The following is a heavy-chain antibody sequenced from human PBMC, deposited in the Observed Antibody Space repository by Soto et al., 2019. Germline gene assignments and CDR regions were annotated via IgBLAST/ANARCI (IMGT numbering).Heavy chain of an antibody. D-gene: IGHD6-13*01. CDR1: GFTFSSYN. Sequence: EVQLVESGGGLVKPGGSLRLSCAASGFTFSSYNMNWVRQAPGKGLEWVSSISSSSSYIYYADSVKGRFTISRDNAKNSLYLQMNSLRAEDTAVYYCARVKRYSSSWSSFDYWGQGTLVTVSS. J-gene: IGHJ4*02. V-gene: IGHV3-21*01. CDR2: ISSSSSYI. CDR3: ARVKRYSSSWSSFDY.